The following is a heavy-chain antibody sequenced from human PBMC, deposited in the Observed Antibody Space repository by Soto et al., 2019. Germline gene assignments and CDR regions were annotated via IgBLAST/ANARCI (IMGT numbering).Heavy chain of an antibody. CDR2: IIPIFGTA. D-gene: IGHD1-1*01. Sequence: QVQLVQSGAEVKKPGSSVKVSCKASGGTFSSYAISWVRQAPGQGLEWMGGIIPIFGTANYAQKFQGRVTITADESTSTAYIELSSLRSEDTAVYYCAGGRGMATGEERPYCFDYWGQGTLVTVSS. J-gene: IGHJ4*02. CDR1: GGTFSSYA. V-gene: IGHV1-69*12. CDR3: AGGRGMATGEERPYCFDY.